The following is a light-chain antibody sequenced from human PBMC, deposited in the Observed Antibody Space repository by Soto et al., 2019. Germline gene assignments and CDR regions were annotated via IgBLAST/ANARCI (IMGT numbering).Light chain of an antibody. CDR1: QSLTSTY. Sequence: EIVLTQSPGTLSLSPGQRATLSCRASQSLTSTYLAWYQQKPGQAPRLLIFAASSRATGVPDRFSGSVSGTDFTLTISRLEPEDFAVYYCQQYGSSRTFGQGTKVEIK. J-gene: IGKJ1*01. CDR3: QQYGSSRT. CDR2: AAS. V-gene: IGKV3-20*01.